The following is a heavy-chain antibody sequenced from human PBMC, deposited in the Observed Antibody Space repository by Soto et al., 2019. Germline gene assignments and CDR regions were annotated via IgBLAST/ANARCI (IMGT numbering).Heavy chain of an antibody. Sequence: ASVKVSCKASGGTFSSYAISWVRQAPGQGLEWMGGIIPIFGTANYAQKFQGRVTITADESTSTAYMELSSLRSEDTAVYYCARAVMVRGVDAGYYYYYYGMDVWGQGTTVTVSS. CDR1: GGTFSSYA. V-gene: IGHV1-69*13. D-gene: IGHD3-10*01. CDR3: ARAVMVRGVDAGYYYYYYGMDV. J-gene: IGHJ6*02. CDR2: IIPIFGTA.